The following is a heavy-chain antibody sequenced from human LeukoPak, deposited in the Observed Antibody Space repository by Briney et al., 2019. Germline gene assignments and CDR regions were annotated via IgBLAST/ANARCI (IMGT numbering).Heavy chain of an antibody. D-gene: IGHD2-2*01. CDR3: AKEGPYCSSTSCYHYYYMDV. V-gene: IGHV3-30-3*01. Sequence: PGGSLRLSCAASGFTFSSYAMHWVRQAPGKGLEWVAVISYDGSNKYYADSVKGRFTISRDNSKNTLYLQMNSLRAEDTAVYYCAKEGPYCSSTSCYHYYYMDVWGKGTTVTVSS. CDR1: GFTFSSYA. CDR2: ISYDGSNK. J-gene: IGHJ6*03.